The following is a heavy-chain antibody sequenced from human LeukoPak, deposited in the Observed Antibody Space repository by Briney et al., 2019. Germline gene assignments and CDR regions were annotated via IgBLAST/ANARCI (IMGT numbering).Heavy chain of an antibody. CDR1: GYTFTSYG. J-gene: IGHJ6*02. V-gene: IGHV1-18*01. D-gene: IGHD3-10*01. Sequence: GASVEVSCKASGYTFTSYGISWVRQAPGQGLEWMGWISAYNGNTNYAQKLQGRVTMTTDTSTSTAYMELRSLRSDDTAVYYCARVSGWFGEHYYGMDVWGQGTTVIVSS. CDR2: ISAYNGNT. CDR3: ARVSGWFGEHYYGMDV.